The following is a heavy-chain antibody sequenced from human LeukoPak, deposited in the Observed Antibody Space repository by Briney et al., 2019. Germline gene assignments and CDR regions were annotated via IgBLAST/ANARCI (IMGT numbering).Heavy chain of an antibody. CDR3: ARPTYSGSYYWFDY. CDR2: IWYDGSNK. Sequence: GGSLRLSCAASGFTFSSYGMHWVRQAPGKGLEWVAVIWYDGSNKYYADSVKGRFTISRDNSKNTLYLQMNSLRAEDTAVYYCARPTYSGSYYWFDYWGQGTLVTVSS. D-gene: IGHD1-26*01. CDR1: GFTFSSYG. J-gene: IGHJ4*02. V-gene: IGHV3-33*01.